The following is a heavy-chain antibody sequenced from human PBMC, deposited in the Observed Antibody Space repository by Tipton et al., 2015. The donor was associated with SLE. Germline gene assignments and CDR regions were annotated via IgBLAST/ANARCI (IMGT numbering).Heavy chain of an antibody. CDR3: AKFEKTTDFYLDS. J-gene: IGHJ4*02. D-gene: IGHD1/OR15-1a*01. V-gene: IGHV3-23*01. Sequence: SLRLSCATSGFTFISYALSWVRRAPGKGLEWVSAVSGGGGSTYYADFVKGRVSISIDKSKKTLFLQMNSLRVDDTATYYCAKFEKTTDFYLDSWGQGTLVSVSS. CDR1: GFTFISYA. CDR2: VSGGGGST.